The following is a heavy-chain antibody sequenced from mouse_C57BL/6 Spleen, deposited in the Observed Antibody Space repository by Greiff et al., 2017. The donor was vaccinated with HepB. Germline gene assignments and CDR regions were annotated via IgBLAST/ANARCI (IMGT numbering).Heavy chain of an antibody. D-gene: IGHD1-1*01. V-gene: IGHV1-62-2*01. CDR3: ARHEGITTVVADWYFDV. Sequence: QVQLKESGAELVKPGASVKLSCKASGYTFTEYTIHWVKQRSGQGLEWIGWFYPGSGSIKYNEKFKDKATLTADKSSSKVYMELSRLTSEDSAVYFCARHEGITTVVADWYFDVWGTGTTVTVSS. J-gene: IGHJ1*03. CDR1: GYTFTEYT. CDR2: FYPGSGSI.